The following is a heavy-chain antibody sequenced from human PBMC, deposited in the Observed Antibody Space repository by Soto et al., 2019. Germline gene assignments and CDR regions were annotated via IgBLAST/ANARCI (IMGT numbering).Heavy chain of an antibody. CDR3: ASSTVVTQGFDY. Sequence: GGSLRLSCAASGFTFSSYSMNWVRHAPGKGLEWVSSISSSSSYIYYADSVKGRFTISRDNAKNSLYLQMNSLRAEDTAVYYCASSTVVTQGFDYWGQGTLVTVSS. CDR2: ISSSSSYI. V-gene: IGHV3-21*01. J-gene: IGHJ4*02. CDR1: GFTFSSYS. D-gene: IGHD4-17*01.